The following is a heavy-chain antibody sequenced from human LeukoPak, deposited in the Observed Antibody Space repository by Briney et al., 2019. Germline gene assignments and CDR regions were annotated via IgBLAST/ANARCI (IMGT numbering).Heavy chain of an antibody. Sequence: SETLSLTCIVSGGSISSSSYYWGWIRQPPGKGLEWIGSIYYSGSTYYNPSLKSRVTISVDTSKNQFSLRLNSVTAADTAVYYCARASDSGWYLNYWGQGTLVTVSS. V-gene: IGHV4-39*01. CDR3: ARASDSGWYLNY. CDR1: GGSISSSSYY. D-gene: IGHD6-19*01. J-gene: IGHJ4*02. CDR2: IYYSGST.